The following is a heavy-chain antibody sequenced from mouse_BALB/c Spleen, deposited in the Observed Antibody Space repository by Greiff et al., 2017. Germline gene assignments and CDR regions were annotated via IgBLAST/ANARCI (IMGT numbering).Heavy chain of an antibody. CDR1: GFTFSSYA. D-gene: IGHD1-1*01. V-gene: IGHV5-9-4*01. CDR2: ISSGGSYT. Sequence: EVKLMESGGGLVKPGGSLKLSCAASGFTFSSYAMSWVRQSPEKRLEWVAEISSGGSYTYYPDTVTGRFTISRDNAKNTLYLEMSSLRSEDTAMYYCARTHYYGSRGIYYFDYWGQGTTLTVSS. J-gene: IGHJ2*01. CDR3: ARTHYYGSRGIYYFDY.